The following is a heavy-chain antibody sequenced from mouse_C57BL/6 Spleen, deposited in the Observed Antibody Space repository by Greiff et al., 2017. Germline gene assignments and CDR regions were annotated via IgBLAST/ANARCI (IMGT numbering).Heavy chain of an antibody. CDR2: IYPGDGDT. J-gene: IGHJ2*01. V-gene: IGHV1-82*01. D-gene: IGHD3-2*02. CDR3: ARRGDSSGYEY. Sequence: LVESGPELVKPGASVKISCKASGYAFSSSWMNWVKQRPGKGLEWIGRIYPGDGDTNYNGKFKGKATLTADKSSSTAYMQLSSLTSEDSAVYFCARRGDSSGYEYWGQGTTLTVSS. CDR1: GYAFSSSW.